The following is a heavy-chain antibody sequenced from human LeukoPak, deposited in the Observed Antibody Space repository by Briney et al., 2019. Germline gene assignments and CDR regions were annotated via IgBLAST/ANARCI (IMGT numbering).Heavy chain of an antibody. CDR1: GYTFTSYE. CDR3: ARGLGTYDSSELTWPMISL. CDR2: MNPKSGDT. V-gene: IGHV1-8*01. D-gene: IGHD3-22*01. J-gene: IGHJ4*02. Sequence: ASVKVSCKASGYTFTSYEINWVRQATGQGLEWMGWMNPKSGDTAYSQKFQGRITMTRSTSINTAYMELSSLRSEGTAVYYCARGLGTYDSSELTWPMISLWGQGTVVTVSS.